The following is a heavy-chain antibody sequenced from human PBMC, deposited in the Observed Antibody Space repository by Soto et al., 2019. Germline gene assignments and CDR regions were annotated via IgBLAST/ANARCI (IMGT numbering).Heavy chain of an antibody. J-gene: IGHJ4*02. Sequence: SETLSLTCTVSGGSISSSSDYWGWIRQPPGKGLEWIGSIYYSGSTYYNPSLESRVTISVDTSKNQFSLKLSSVTAADTAVYYCARHGSGWYFDYWGQGTLVTVSS. V-gene: IGHV4-39*01. D-gene: IGHD6-19*01. CDR1: GGSISSSSDY. CDR3: ARHGSGWYFDY. CDR2: IYYSGST.